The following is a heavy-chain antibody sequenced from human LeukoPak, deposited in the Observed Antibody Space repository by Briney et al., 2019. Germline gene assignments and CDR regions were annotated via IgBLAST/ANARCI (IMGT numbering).Heavy chain of an antibody. Sequence: SETLSLTCTVSGGSISSSSYYWGWVRQPPGKGLEWIGSIYYSGSTYYNPSLKSRVTISVDTSKNQFSLKLSSVTAADTAVYYCARGLISGSYPDRLDYWGQGTLVTVSS. V-gene: IGHV4-39*07. D-gene: IGHD1-26*01. J-gene: IGHJ4*02. CDR2: IYYSGST. CDR1: GGSISSSSYY. CDR3: ARGLISGSYPDRLDY.